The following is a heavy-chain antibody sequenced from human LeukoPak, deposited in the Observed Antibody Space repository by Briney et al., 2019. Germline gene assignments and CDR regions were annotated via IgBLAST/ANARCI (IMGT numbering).Heavy chain of an antibody. Sequence: SETLSLTCAVYGGSFSGYYWSWIRQPPGKGLEWIGEINHSGSTNYNPSLKSRVTISVDTSKNQFSLKLSSVTAADTAVYYCARRLVRGPRRSNWFDPWGQGTLVTVSS. CDR3: ARRLVRGPRRSNWFDP. CDR2: INHSGST. CDR1: GGSFSGYY. V-gene: IGHV4-34*01. D-gene: IGHD3-10*01. J-gene: IGHJ5*02.